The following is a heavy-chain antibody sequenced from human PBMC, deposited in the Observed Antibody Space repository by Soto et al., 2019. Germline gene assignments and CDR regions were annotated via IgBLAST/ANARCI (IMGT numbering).Heavy chain of an antibody. CDR2: IYYSGST. Sequence: SETLSLTCTVSGASISRGGYYWSWIRQHPGKGLEWIGYIYYSGSTYYNPSLKSRVTISVDTSKNQFSLKLSSVTAADTAVYYCARGSYYDSSGYYGPWGQGTLVTVSS. CDR3: ARGSYYDSSGYYGP. V-gene: IGHV4-31*03. CDR1: GASISRGGYY. J-gene: IGHJ5*02. D-gene: IGHD3-22*01.